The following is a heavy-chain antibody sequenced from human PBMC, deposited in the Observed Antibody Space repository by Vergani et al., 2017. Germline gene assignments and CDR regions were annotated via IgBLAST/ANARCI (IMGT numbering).Heavy chain of an antibody. Sequence: QVQLVQSGAEVKKPGASVKVSCKASGYTFTDYFMHWLRQAPGQGLEWMGIINPSGGHTNYAQKFQGRVTMTRDTSTSTVYMELSSLRSEDTAIYYCARGDYGILTGYRYWGQGTLVTVSA. V-gene: IGHV1-46*03. CDR3: ARGDYGILTGYRY. CDR2: INPSGGHT. D-gene: IGHD3-9*01. J-gene: IGHJ4*02. CDR1: GYTFTDYF.